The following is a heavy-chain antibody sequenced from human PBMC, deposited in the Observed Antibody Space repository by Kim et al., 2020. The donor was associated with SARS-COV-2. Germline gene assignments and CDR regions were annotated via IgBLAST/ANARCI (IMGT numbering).Heavy chain of an antibody. CDR2: ISYDGSNK. V-gene: IGHV3-30-3*01. D-gene: IGHD3-9*01. CDR3: ARAQLRYFDWLLSPDAFDI. CDR1: GFTFSSYA. Sequence: GGSLRLSCAASGFTFSSYAMHWVRQAPGKGLEWVAVISYDGSNKYYADSVKGRFTISRDNSKNTLYLQMNSLRAEDTAVYYCARAQLRYFDWLLSPDAFDIWGQGTMVTVSS. J-gene: IGHJ3*02.